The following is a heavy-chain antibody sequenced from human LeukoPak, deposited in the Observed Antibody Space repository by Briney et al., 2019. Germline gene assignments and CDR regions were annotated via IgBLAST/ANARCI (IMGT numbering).Heavy chain of an antibody. CDR3: ASNYDSSGYYNWFDP. Sequence: SVKVSCKAPGGTFSSYAISWVRQAPGQGLEWMGGIIPIFGTANYAQKFQGRVTITTDESTSTAYMELSSLRSEDTAVYYCASNYDSSGYYNWFDPWGQGTLVTVSS. D-gene: IGHD3-22*01. CDR2: IIPIFGTA. V-gene: IGHV1-69*05. CDR1: GGTFSSYA. J-gene: IGHJ5*02.